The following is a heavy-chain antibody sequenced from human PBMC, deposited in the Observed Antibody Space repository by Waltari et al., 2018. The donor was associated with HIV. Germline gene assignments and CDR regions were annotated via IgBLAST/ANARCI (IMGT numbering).Heavy chain of an antibody. V-gene: IGHV1-2*02. CDR2: INPNSGGT. CDR1: GYTFTGYY. D-gene: IGHD2-8*02. Sequence: QEQLVPCGAEVKKPGTSVKVACRASGYTFTGYYMHWVQQAPGQGLEWIGWINPNSGGTNYAQKFQGRVTMTRDTSISTAYMELSRLRSDDTAVYYCSRELLAGGHYYYGMDVWGQGTTVTVSS. CDR3: SRELLAGGHYYYGMDV. J-gene: IGHJ6*02.